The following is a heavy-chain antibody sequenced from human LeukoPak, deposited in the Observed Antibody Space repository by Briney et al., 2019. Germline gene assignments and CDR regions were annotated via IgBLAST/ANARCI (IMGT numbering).Heavy chain of an antibody. CDR3: ARVDLSGDKWMLAY. CDR1: GFLFSAHG. J-gene: IGHJ4*02. Sequence: PGVSLRLSCAASGFLFSAHGMHWVRQAPGKGLEWVALIRHDITSKFYSDSVVGRFTISRDNAENSLYLQMNSLGAEDTAVYYCARVDLSGDKWMLAYWGQGTLVTVS. V-gene: IGHV3-33*01. CDR2: IRHDITSK. D-gene: IGHD3-9*01.